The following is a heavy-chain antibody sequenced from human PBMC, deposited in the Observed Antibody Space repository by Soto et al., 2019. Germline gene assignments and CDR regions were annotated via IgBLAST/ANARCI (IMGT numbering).Heavy chain of an antibody. CDR2: ISSSSTI. J-gene: IGHJ4*02. Sequence: GGSLRLSCAASGFTFSSYSMNWVRQAPGKGLEWVSYISSSSTIYYADSVKGRFTISRDNAKNSLYLQMNSLRAEDTAVYYCARRGQQPTSFLDYWGQGTLVTVSS. CDR1: GFTFSSYS. D-gene: IGHD6-13*01. V-gene: IGHV3-48*01. CDR3: ARRGQQPTSFLDY.